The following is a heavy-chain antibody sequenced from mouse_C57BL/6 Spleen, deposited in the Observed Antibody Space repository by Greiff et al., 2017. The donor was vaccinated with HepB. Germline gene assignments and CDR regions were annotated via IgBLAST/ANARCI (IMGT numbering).Heavy chain of an antibody. V-gene: IGHV1-82*01. J-gene: IGHJ2*01. CDR3: AITTAVAPCY. D-gene: IGHD1-1*01. CDR1: GYAFSSSW. Sequence: VQLQQSGPELVKPGASVKISCKASGYAFSSSWMNWVKQRPGKGLEWIGRIYPGDGDTNYNGKFKGKATLTADKSSSTAYMQLSSLTSEDSAVYFCAITTAVAPCYWGQGTTLTVSS. CDR2: IYPGDGDT.